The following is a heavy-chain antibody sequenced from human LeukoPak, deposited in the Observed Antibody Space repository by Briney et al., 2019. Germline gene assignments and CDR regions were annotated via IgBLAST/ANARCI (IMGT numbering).Heavy chain of an antibody. D-gene: IGHD5-18*01. Sequence: GGSLRLSCAASGLTLSGYWMHWVRQAPGKGLVWVSRINGDASSTIYADSVKGRFIISRDNAKSTLYLQMNSLRVEDTAVYYCARARGNTYGYFEYWGQGTLVTVSS. V-gene: IGHV3-74*01. J-gene: IGHJ4*02. CDR1: GLTLSGYW. CDR2: INGDASST. CDR3: ARARGNTYGYFEY.